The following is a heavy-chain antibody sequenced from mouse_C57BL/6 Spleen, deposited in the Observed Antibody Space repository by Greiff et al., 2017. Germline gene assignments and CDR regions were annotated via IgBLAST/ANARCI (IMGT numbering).Heavy chain of an antibody. D-gene: IGHD1-1*01. V-gene: IGHV14-4*01. CDR1: GFNITDDY. J-gene: IGHJ1*03. CDR2: IDPENGDT. Sequence: VQLQQSGAELVRPGASVKLSCTASGFNITDDYMHWVKQRPEQGLEWIGWIDPENGDTEYTSKFQGKATITADTSSNTAYLQLSSLTSGDTAVYYCARCYGSSLWYFDVWGTGTTLTVSS. CDR3: ARCYGSSLWYFDV.